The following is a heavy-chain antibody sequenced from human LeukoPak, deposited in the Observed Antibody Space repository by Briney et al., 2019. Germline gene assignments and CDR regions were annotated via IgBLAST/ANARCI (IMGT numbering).Heavy chain of an antibody. D-gene: IGHD3-22*01. CDR2: IYYSGST. Sequence: SETLSLTCTVSGGSISSYYWSWIRQPPGKGLEWIGYIYYSGSTNYNPSLKSRVTISVDTSKNQFSLKLSSVTAADTAVYHCARVPVFVGGYYYSNWSDPWGQGTLVTVSS. V-gene: IGHV4-59*01. CDR3: ARVPVFVGGYYYSNWSDP. J-gene: IGHJ5*02. CDR1: GGSISSYY.